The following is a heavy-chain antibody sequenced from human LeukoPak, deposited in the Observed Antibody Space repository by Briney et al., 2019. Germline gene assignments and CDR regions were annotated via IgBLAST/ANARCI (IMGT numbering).Heavy chain of an antibody. CDR1: GYSIGSGYY. CDR3: VSHIMGPTKGFDS. CDR2: IYHSGIT. V-gene: IGHV4-38-2*01. D-gene: IGHD1-26*01. J-gene: IGHJ4*02. Sequence: AETLSLICGVSGYSIGSGYYWCWIREPPGEGLEGTGIIYHSGITYYNPSLKSRVTISVDTTKNQLSLHLSSVTASDTAVYFCVSHIMGPTKGFDSWGQRILVTVSS.